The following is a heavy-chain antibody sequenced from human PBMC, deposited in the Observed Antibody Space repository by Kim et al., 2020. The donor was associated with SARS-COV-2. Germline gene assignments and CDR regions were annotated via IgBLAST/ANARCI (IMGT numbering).Heavy chain of an antibody. V-gene: IGHV3-9*01. J-gene: IGHJ4*02. CDR1: GFTFDDYA. Sequence: GGSLRLSCAASGFTFDDYAMHCGRRAPGKGLEWVSGISWNSGSIGYADSVKGRFTISRDNAKNSLYLQMNSLRAEDTAVYYCAKGYLMATIIPFDYWGQG. D-gene: IGHD5-12*01. CDR2: ISWNSGSI. CDR3: AKGYLMATIIPFDY.